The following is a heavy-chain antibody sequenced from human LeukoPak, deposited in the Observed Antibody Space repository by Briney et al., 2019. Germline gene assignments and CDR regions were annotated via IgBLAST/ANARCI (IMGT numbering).Heavy chain of an antibody. J-gene: IGHJ5*02. CDR1: VYTFNDYY. D-gene: IGHD5-18*01. V-gene: IGHV1-2*02. CDR2: INPNSVGT. CDR3: SRGSALVTAYRGGNWFDP. Sequence: GASVKVSFKASVYTFNDYYMHWVRQAPGQGLEWMGWINPNSVGTRYAQKFQGRVTMTTDTSVSTAYMEMSRLTSDDTAVYYCSRGSALVTAYRGGNWFDPWGQGSLVTVSS.